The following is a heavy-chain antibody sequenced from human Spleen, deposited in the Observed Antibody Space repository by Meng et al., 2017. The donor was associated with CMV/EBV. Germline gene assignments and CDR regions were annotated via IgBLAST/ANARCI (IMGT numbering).Heavy chain of an antibody. CDR3: ARGGVTPYFDY. CDR1: GATINRIHW. J-gene: IGHJ4*02. Sequence: TCAVFGATINRIHWWTWVRQPPEKGLEWIGEISHSGTTNYNSSLKGRVDISVDKSTNLFSLHLNSVTAADTAVYYCARGGVTPYFDYWGQGTLVTVSS. CDR2: ISHSGTT. D-gene: IGHD4-23*01. V-gene: IGHV4-4*02.